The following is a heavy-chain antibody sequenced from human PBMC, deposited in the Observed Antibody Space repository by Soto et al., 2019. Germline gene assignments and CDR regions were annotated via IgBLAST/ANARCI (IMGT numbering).Heavy chain of an antibody. D-gene: IGHD6-19*01. J-gene: IGHJ4*02. Sequence: QMQLQESGPGLVKPSETMSLTCTASGASISTYYCNWIRQPPGKGLEWIGHIYNGASTNYNPSLKSRVTISVDTSKNQFSLKLGSVTAADTAVYYCAQTTGWPGFDYWGQGILVTVSS. CDR2: IYNGAST. CDR1: GASISTYY. V-gene: IGHV4-59*01. CDR3: AQTTGWPGFDY.